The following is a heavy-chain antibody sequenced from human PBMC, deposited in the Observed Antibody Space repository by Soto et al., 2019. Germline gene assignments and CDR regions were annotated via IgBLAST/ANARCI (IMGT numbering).Heavy chain of an antibody. CDR3: ARVVRGVVNWFDP. D-gene: IGHD3-10*01. CDR1: GDTFTNFG. Sequence: HLVQSGPEVKKPGASITVSCKTSGDTFTNFGLSWVRQAPGQGLEWMGWIATYNSNRNYAQKLQDRLTLTTDTSTSTAYMELKNLGYDNTAVYYCARVVRGVVNWFDPWGQGTLVTVSS. CDR2: IATYNSNR. J-gene: IGHJ5*02. V-gene: IGHV1-18*01.